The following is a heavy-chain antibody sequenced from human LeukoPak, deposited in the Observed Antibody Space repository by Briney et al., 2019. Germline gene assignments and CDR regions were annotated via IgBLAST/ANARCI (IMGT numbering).Heavy chain of an antibody. Sequence: PGGSLRLSCAASGFTFDDYGMSWVRQAPGKGLEWVSGINWNGGSTGYADSVKGRFTISRGNAKSSLYLQMNSLRAEDTALYYCARWGSGDYDYYYYGMDVWGQGTTVTVSS. CDR2: INWNGGST. V-gene: IGHV3-20*04. CDR3: ARWGSGDYDYYYYGMDV. D-gene: IGHD4-17*01. CDR1: GFTFDDYG. J-gene: IGHJ6*02.